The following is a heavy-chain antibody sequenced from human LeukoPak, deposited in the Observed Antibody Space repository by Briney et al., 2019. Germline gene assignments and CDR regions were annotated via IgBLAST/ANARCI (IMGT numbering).Heavy chain of an antibody. D-gene: IGHD3-10*01. V-gene: IGHV3-23*01. CDR3: AKAPYYYGSGSFDY. J-gene: IGHJ4*02. Sequence: GGSLRLSCAASEFTFISYAMSWVRQAPGKGLEWVSAISGSGGRTYYADSVKGRFTISRDKSKNTLYLQMNSLRAEDTAVYYCAKAPYYYGSGSFDYWGQGTLVTVSS. CDR2: ISGSGGRT. CDR1: EFTFISYA.